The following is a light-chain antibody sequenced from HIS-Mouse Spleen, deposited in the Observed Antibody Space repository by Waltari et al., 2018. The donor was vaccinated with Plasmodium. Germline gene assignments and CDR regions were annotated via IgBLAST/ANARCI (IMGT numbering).Light chain of an antibody. CDR2: HDS. V-gene: IGLV3-1*01. CDR3: QAWDSSTVV. CDR1: KLGDKY. Sequence: SYELTQPPSVSVSPGQTASITCSGDKLGDKYACWYKQKPGQSPVLVIYHDSKRPSGIPERFSGSNSGNTATLTISGTQAMDEADYYCQAWDSSTVVFGGGTKLTVL. J-gene: IGLJ2*01.